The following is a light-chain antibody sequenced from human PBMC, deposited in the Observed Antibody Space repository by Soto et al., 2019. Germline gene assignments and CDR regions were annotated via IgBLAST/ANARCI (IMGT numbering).Light chain of an antibody. V-gene: IGKV3-11*01. CDR3: QQRSNWPRT. CDR2: DAS. CDR1: QSVSSY. J-gene: IGKJ1*01. Sequence: EIVLTQSPATLSLSPGERATLSCRASQSVSSYLAWYQQKPGQAPRLLIYDASNRATGIPARFSGSGSGTDFTLTISSLETGDFAVYYCQQRSNWPRTFGQGTKVEIK.